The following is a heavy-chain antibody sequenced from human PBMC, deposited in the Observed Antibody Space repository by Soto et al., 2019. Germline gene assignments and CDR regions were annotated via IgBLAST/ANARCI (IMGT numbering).Heavy chain of an antibody. J-gene: IGHJ4*02. Sequence: EVQLLESGGGLVQPGGSLRLSCAASGFIFSNYVMSWVRQAPGKGLEWVSSISGATGTTYYADSVQGRFTISRDNSRKTLYLQMNSLRAEDTAVYHCAAGTRTTVTDRHYFAYWGPGTLVTVSS. V-gene: IGHV3-23*01. CDR2: ISGATGTT. CDR3: AAGTRTTVTDRHYFAY. CDR1: GFIFSNYV. D-gene: IGHD4-17*01.